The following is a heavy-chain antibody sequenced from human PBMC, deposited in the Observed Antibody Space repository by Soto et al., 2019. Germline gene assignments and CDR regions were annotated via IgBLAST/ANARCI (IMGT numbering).Heavy chain of an antibody. V-gene: IGHV4-59*01. D-gene: IGHD3-22*01. Sequence: SETLSLTCTVTGVSISTYYWSWIRQPPGRRLEWLGYLYFNGNTDYNPSLKSRVTISVDTSKNQFSLNLSSVTTADTAAYFCASPRRSESSGYYSLWSVDVWGQGTTVT. CDR3: ASPRRSESSGYYSLWSVDV. CDR2: LYFNGNT. CDR1: GVSISTYY. J-gene: IGHJ6*02.